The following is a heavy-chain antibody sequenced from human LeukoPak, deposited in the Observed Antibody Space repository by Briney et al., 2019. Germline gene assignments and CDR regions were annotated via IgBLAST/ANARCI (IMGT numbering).Heavy chain of an antibody. J-gene: IGHJ4*02. CDR2: IYYSGRT. CDR1: GGSISSSSYY. D-gene: IGHD4-11*01. V-gene: IGHV4-39*01. Sequence: SETLSLTCTVSGGSISSSSYYWGWIRQPPGKGLEWIGVIYYSGRTYYNPSLKSRVTISADTSKNQFSLQLTSVTAADTAVYYCATQGNYFRISDYWGQGTLVTVSS. CDR3: ATQGNYFRISDY.